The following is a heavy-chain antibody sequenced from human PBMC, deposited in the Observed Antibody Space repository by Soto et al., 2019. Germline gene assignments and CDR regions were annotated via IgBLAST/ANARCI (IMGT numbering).Heavy chain of an antibody. Sequence: ASLKVCCEASGVTSSTHTITWVRQAPGQGLEWMGGIIPLFGTGHKAQKFQGRITIIADKSTSTAYMELSSLRSEDTAVYFCASGSAMGADHWGQGTLVTVSS. J-gene: IGHJ5*02. D-gene: IGHD5-18*01. CDR3: ASGSAMGADH. CDR2: IIPLFGTG. CDR1: GVTSSTHT. V-gene: IGHV1-69*06.